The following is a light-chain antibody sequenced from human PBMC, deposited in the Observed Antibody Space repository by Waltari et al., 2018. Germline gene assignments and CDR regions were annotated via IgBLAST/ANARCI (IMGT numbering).Light chain of an antibody. CDR3: MQPLETPWT. CDR1: RSLLNSNGYTY. CDR2: SGS. Sequence: IVLTQSPLSLPVIPGEPASISCTSSRSLLNSNGYTYLDWYVQKPGQSPHLLIYSGSNRASGVPDRFTGSGSGTDFTLKISRVEAEDVGVYYCMQPLETPWTFGQGTKVEMK. V-gene: IGKV2-28*01. J-gene: IGKJ1*01.